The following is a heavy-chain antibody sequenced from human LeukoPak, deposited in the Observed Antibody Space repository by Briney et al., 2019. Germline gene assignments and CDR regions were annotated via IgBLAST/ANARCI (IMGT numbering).Heavy chain of an antibody. CDR2: IRYDGSNK. CDR3: AKDRGCSSTSCYTRYYYYMDV. V-gene: IGHV3-30*02. CDR1: GFTFSSYG. Sequence: PGGSLRLSCAASGFTFSSYGMHWVRQAPGKGLEWVAFIRYDGSNKYYADSVKGRFTISRDNSKNTLYLQMNSLRAEDTAVYYCAKDRGCSSTSCYTRYYYYMDVWGKGTTVTVSS. J-gene: IGHJ6*03. D-gene: IGHD2-2*02.